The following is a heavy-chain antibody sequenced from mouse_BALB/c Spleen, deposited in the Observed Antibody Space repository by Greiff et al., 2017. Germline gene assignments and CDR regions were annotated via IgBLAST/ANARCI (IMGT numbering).Heavy chain of an antibody. J-gene: IGHJ2*01. CDR3: TLMITAFGY. CDR2: IYPGNSDT. CDR1: GYTFTSYW. V-gene: IGHV1-5*01. Sequence: VHVKQSGTVLARPGASVKMSCKASGYTFTSYWMHWVKQRPGQGLEWIGAIYPGNSDTSYNQKFKGKAKLTSVTSTSTAYMELSSLTNEDSAVYYCTLMITAFGYWGQGTTLTVSS. D-gene: IGHD2-4*01.